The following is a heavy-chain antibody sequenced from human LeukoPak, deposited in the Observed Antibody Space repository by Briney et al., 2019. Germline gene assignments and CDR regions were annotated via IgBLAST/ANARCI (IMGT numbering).Heavy chain of an antibody. D-gene: IGHD4-17*01. CDR2: IYYSGST. J-gene: IGHJ4*02. CDR1: GGSISSSSYY. CDR3: ARIPTVTFFDY. V-gene: IGHV4-39*07. Sequence: SETLSLTCTVSGGSISSSSYYWGWIRQPPGKGLGWIGSIYYSGSTYYNPSLKSRVTISVDTSKNQFSLKLSSVTAADTAVYYCARIPTVTFFDYWGQGTLVTVSS.